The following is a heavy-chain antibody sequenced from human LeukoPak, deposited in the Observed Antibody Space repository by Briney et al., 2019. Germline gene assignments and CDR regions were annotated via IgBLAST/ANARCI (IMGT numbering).Heavy chain of an antibody. CDR3: ARSSSWQHYYYYMDV. Sequence: SETLSLTCAVYGGSFSGYYWSGIRQPPGKGLEWIGYIYYSGSTNYNPSLKSRVTISVDTSKNQFSLKLSSVTAADTAVYYCARSSSWQHYYYYMDVWGKGTTVTVSS. J-gene: IGHJ6*03. D-gene: IGHD6-13*01. CDR1: GGSFSGYY. V-gene: IGHV4-59*01. CDR2: IYYSGST.